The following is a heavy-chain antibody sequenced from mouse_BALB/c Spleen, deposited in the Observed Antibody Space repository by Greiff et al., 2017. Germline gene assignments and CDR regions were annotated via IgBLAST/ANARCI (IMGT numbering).Heavy chain of an antibody. V-gene: IGHV1-14*01. J-gene: IGHJ3*01. CDR1: GYTFTSYV. D-gene: IGHD1-1*01. CDR2: INPYNDGT. CDR3: AREGLITLEGS. Sequence: EVQLQQSGPELVKPGASVKMSCKASGYTFTSYVMHWVKQKPGQGLEWIGYINPYNDGTKYNEKFKGKATLTSDKSSSTAYMELSSLTSEDSAVYYCAREGLITLEGSWGQGTLVTVSA.